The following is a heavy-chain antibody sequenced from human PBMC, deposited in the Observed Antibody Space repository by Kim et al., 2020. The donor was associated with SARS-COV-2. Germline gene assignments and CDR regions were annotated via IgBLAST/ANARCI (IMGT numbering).Heavy chain of an antibody. D-gene: IGHD1-26*01. CDR1: GFTFSKYW. J-gene: IGHJ1*01. V-gene: IGHV3-74*01. Sequence: GGSLRLSCAASGFTFSKYWMHWVRQVPGEGLVWVSRSNEDGSITNYADSLSGRFTIARDNTRSTLYLQMNSLGAEDTALYYCARDLSDPDDLWGQGTLVT. CDR2: SNEDGSIT. CDR3: ARDLSDPDDL.